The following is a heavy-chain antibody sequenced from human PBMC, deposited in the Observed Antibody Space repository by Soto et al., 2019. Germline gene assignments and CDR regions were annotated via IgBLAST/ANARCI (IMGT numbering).Heavy chain of an antibody. CDR1: GFTFSSYA. Sequence: EVQLLESGGGLVQPGGSLRLSCAASGFTFSSYAMSWVRQAPGKGLEWVSAISGSGGSTYYADSMKGRFTISRDNSKNTLYLQMNSLRAEDTAVYYCAKAPGQGQWLVTDYFDYWGQGTLVTVSS. V-gene: IGHV3-23*01. J-gene: IGHJ4*02. CDR2: ISGSGGST. D-gene: IGHD6-19*01. CDR3: AKAPGQGQWLVTDYFDY.